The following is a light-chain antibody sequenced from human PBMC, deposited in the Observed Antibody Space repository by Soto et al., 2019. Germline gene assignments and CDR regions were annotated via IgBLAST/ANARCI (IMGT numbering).Light chain of an antibody. Sequence: EIVLTQTALSLSVTPGQPASISCKSSRSLLHSDVNTSLYWYFQKPGQPPQALMYDAYKRFSGVTDRISGSGSGTDFTLKISRVEAEDVGVYYCIQSTQFHRTLGQGTKAE. CDR1: RSLLHSDVNTS. CDR2: DAY. V-gene: IGKV2D-29*01. J-gene: IGKJ1*01. CDR3: IQSTQFHRT.